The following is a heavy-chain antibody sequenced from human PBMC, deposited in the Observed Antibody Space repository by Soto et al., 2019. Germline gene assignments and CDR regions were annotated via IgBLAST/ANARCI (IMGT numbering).Heavy chain of an antibody. CDR1: GFTFTTYW. V-gene: IGHV3-74*01. Sequence: EVPLVESGGGLVQPGGSLRLSCATSGFTFTTYWMHWVRQAPGKGLLWVSRITPDGGSTSYTDSVKGRFTISRDNAKTTLYLQMNGLRAEDTAIYSCASDLIIADTPGADFDCWGQGTLVAVSS. CDR3: ASDLIIADTPGADFDC. J-gene: IGHJ4*02. CDR2: ITPDGGST. D-gene: IGHD5-12*01.